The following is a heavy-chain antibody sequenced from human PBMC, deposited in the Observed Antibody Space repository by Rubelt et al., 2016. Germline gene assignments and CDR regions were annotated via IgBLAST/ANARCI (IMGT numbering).Heavy chain of an antibody. CDR2: ISAYNGNT. D-gene: IGHD2-2*01. V-gene: IGHV1-18*01. CDR3: SVVGCSGVVGV. Sequence: QVQLVQSGAEVKKPGASVKVSCKASGYTITSYGISWVRQAPGQGREWMGWISAYNGNTNYAQKLKGRVTMTTDTSTSTAYMERRSLRYEDTTVYDCSVVGCSGVVGVWGQGTTGTVSS. J-gene: IGHJ6*02. CDR1: GYTITSYG.